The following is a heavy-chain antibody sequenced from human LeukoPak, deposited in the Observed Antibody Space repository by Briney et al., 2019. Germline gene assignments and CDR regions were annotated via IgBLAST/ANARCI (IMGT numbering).Heavy chain of an antibody. Sequence: GGSLRLSCAASGFRFSDYTMTLVRQATGKGPEWVSASGGRGGSTYYADSLGGRFTISRDNSKDMLYLQMNSLKVEDTATYYCGKEGGAWGQGTKVTVSS. D-gene: IGHD3-16*01. CDR3: GKEGGA. V-gene: IGHV3-23*01. CDR1: GFRFSDYT. CDR2: SGGRGGST. J-gene: IGHJ5*02.